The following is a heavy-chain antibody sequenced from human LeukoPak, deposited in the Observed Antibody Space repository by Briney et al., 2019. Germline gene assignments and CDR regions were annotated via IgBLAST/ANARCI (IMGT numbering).Heavy chain of an antibody. J-gene: IGHJ4*02. CDR3: ARAYSGGGIVVVPAAN. Sequence: GGSLRLTCSASGFTFSTNSLNWDRQAPGKGLEWISYISSTSTTIYYAYYVKGRFTISRDDAKNSLYLQMNSLRAEDTAIYYCARAYSGGGIVVVPAANWGQGTLVTVSS. D-gene: IGHD2-2*01. CDR1: GFTFSTNS. V-gene: IGHV3-48*04. CDR2: ISSTSTTI.